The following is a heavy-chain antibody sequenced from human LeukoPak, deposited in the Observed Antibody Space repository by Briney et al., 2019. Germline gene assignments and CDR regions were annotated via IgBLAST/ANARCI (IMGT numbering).Heavy chain of an antibody. Sequence: GASVKVSCKASGDTFTNYGISWVRQAPGQGLEWMGWSSAYNGITTYAQKLQDRFTMTTDTPTSTAYMELRSLRSDDTAVYYCARGEGMRYSSAWYIPGDYYYYTDVWGKGTTVTISS. V-gene: IGHV1-18*01. CDR1: GDTFTNYG. D-gene: IGHD6-19*01. CDR3: ARGEGMRYSSAWYIPGDYYYYTDV. J-gene: IGHJ6*03. CDR2: SSAYNGIT.